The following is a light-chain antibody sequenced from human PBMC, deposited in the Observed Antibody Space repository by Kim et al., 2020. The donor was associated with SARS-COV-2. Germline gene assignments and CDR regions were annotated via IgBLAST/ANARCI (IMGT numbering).Light chain of an antibody. CDR3: LQCSHWPLT. J-gene: IGKJ4*01. CDR1: QSLVLRDGNTY. Sequence: IVMTQSPLSLPVTLGQPASISCRCSQSLVLRDGNTYLNWFHQRPGQSPRRLIYKVSNRDYGVPDRFSASGSGTDFTLKISGVEAEDVGVYYCLQCSHWPLTFGVGTKVDIK. CDR2: KVS. V-gene: IGKV2-30*02.